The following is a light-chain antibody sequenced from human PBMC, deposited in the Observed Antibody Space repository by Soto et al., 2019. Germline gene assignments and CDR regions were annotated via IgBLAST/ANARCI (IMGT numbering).Light chain of an antibody. V-gene: IGLV2-8*01. Sequence: QSVLTQPPSASGSPGQSVTISCTGTSSEVGGYNYVSWYQQHPGKAPKLMIYEVSKRPSGVPDRFSGSNSGNTASLTVSGLQAEDEADYYCSSYAGSNKVFGTGTKVTVL. CDR2: EVS. CDR1: SSEVGGYNY. J-gene: IGLJ1*01. CDR3: SSYAGSNKV.